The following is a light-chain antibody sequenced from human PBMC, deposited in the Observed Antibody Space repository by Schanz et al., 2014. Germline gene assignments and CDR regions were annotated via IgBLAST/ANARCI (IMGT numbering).Light chain of an antibody. V-gene: IGKV3-11*01. CDR1: QSVSSY. CDR2: DAS. CDR3: QQYATPPREYS. Sequence: EIVLTQSPGTLSLSPGERATLSCRASQSVSSYLAWYQQKPGQAPRLLIYDASNRATGIPARFSGSGSGTDFTLTISSLEPEDFAVYYCQQYATPPREYSFGQGTKLEIK. J-gene: IGKJ2*03.